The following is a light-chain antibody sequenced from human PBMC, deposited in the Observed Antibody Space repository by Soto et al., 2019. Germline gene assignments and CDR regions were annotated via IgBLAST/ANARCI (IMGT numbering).Light chain of an antibody. J-gene: IGLJ2*01. CDR3: LLYHGGAQV. Sequence: QAVVTQEPSLTVSPGGTVTLTCASSTGTVTSGYYPSWFQQKPGQAPRSLIYSTGNKHSWTPARFSGSLLGGKAALTLSGVQPEDEADYYCLLYHGGAQVFGGGPKITVL. CDR1: TGTVTSGYY. CDR2: STG. V-gene: IGLV7-43*01.